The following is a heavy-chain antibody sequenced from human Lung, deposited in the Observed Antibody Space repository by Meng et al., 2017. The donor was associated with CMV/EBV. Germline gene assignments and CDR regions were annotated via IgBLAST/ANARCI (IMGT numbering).Heavy chain of an antibody. J-gene: IGHJ4*02. CDR2: INPNSGGT. CDR1: GYTFTDNY. CDR3: ARVSTPGRPRSHFDS. V-gene: IGHV1-2*02. Sequence: ASXXVSXKASGYTFTDNYIYWVRQAPGQGLEWMGWINPNSGGTNYAQKFQGRVTMTRDTSTSTAFMDLSRLRSDDRAVYYCARVSTPGRPRSHFDSWGPGTLVTVSS. D-gene: IGHD6-6*01.